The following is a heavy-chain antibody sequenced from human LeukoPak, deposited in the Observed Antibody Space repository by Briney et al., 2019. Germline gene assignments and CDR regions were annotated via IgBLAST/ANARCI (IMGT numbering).Heavy chain of an antibody. J-gene: IGHJ4*02. D-gene: IGHD3-10*01. CDR2: ISGSGGST. V-gene: IGHV3-23*01. CDR1: GFTFSSYA. Sequence: TGGSLRLSCAASGFTFSSYAMSWVRQAPGKGLEWVSAISGSGGSTYYADSVKGRFTISRDNSKNTLYLQMNSRRAEDTAVYYCAKTSPLNYGSGHRPYDYWGQGTLVTVSS. CDR3: AKTSPLNYGSGHRPYDY.